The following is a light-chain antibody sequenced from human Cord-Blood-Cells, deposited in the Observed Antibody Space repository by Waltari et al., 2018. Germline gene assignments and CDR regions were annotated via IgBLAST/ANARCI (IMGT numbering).Light chain of an antibody. CDR3: SSYTSSSFWV. Sequence: QSALTQPASVSGSPGQSITISCTGTSSDVGGYNDVSWYQQHPGKAPKLMIYEVSNRPSGVSNRFSGSKSGNTASLTISGLQAEDEADYYCSSYTSSSFWVFGGGTKLTVL. V-gene: IGLV2-14*01. CDR1: SSDVGGYND. J-gene: IGLJ3*02. CDR2: EVS.